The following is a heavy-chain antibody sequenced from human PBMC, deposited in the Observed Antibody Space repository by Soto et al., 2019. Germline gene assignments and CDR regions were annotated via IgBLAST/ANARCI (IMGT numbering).Heavy chain of an antibody. Sequence: SETLSLTCIVSGDSISSDTYYWGWIRQPPGKGLEWIGSISYSGSTYYNPSLKSRVSISVDTSKKHFSLKLSSVTAADTAVYYCARLLEMVIKGVGGDVFDIWGQGKMVPVSS. D-gene: IGHD3-22*01. CDR2: ISYSGST. J-gene: IGHJ3*02. CDR3: ARLLEMVIKGVGGDVFDI. CDR1: GDSISSDTYY. V-gene: IGHV4-39*01.